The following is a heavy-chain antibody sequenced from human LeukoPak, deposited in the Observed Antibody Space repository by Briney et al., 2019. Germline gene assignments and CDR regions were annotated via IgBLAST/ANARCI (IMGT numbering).Heavy chain of an antibody. D-gene: IGHD2-15*01. CDR1: GFTFSSYG. CDR3: AKNGDRGAYCTGGTCYPYFYYYMDV. V-gene: IGHV3-23*01. CDR2: ISGSGGST. Sequence: PGGTLRLSCAASGFTFSSYGMSWVRQAPGKGLEWVSAISGSGGSTYYADSVKGRFTISRDNSKNTLYLQMNSLRAEDTAIYYCAKNGDRGAYCTGGTCYPYFYYYMDVWGEGTTVTI. J-gene: IGHJ6*03.